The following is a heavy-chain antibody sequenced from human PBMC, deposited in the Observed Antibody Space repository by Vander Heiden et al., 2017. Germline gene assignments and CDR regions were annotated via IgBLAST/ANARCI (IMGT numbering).Heavy chain of an antibody. V-gene: IGHV3-9*01. CDR3: AKDCDRSGFYAGLEY. D-gene: IGHD3-22*01. CDR2: ISYNSGDI. CDR1: GITIDDYA. J-gene: IGHJ4*02. Sequence: EVELVESGGGLVQPGMSLRLSGEVSGITIDDYAMYWVRQGPEKGLEWVASISYNSGDIAYADSVKGRFTISRDNAQNSLYLQMSSLRGEDTALYYCAKDCDRSGFYAGLEYWGQGTLVTVSS.